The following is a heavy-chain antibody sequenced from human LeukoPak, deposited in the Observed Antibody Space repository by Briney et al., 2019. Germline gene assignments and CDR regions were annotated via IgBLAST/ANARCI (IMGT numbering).Heavy chain of an antibody. Sequence: SETLSLTCTVSGGSISSYYWSWIRQPPGKGLEWIGYIYNSGSTNHNPSLKSRVTISVDTSKNQFSLKLSSVTAADTAVYYCARLRANWNYVNWFDPWGQGTLVTVSS. D-gene: IGHD1-7*01. J-gene: IGHJ5*02. V-gene: IGHV4-59*08. CDR3: ARLRANWNYVNWFDP. CDR1: GGSISSYY. CDR2: IYNSGST.